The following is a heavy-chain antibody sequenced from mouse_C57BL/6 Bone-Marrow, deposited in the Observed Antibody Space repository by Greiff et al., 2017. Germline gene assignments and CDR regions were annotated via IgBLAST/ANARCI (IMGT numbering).Heavy chain of an antibody. D-gene: IGHD2-13*01. CDR1: GYTFTDYY. V-gene: IGHV1-76*01. CDR3: ARPGLYYAMDY. CDR2: IYPGSGNT. J-gene: IGHJ4*01. Sequence: QVHVKQSGAELVRPGASVKLSCKASGYTFTDYYINWVKQRPGQGLEWIARIYPGSGNTYYNEKFKGKATLTAEKSSSTAYMQLSSLTSEDSAVYFCARPGLYYAMDYWGQGTSVTVSS.